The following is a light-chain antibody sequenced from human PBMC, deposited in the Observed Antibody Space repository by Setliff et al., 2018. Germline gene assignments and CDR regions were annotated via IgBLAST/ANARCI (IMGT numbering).Light chain of an antibody. Sequence: QSALTQPASVSGSPGQSITISCTGTGSDVGGYTYVSWYQQHPGKAPKLLIFGVSNRPSGVSNRFSASKSGNTASLAISGLQAEDEADYYCSSYTTDSTLVVGGGTK. V-gene: IGLV2-14*03. CDR2: GVS. CDR1: GSDVGGYTY. CDR3: SSYTTDSTLV. J-gene: IGLJ3*02.